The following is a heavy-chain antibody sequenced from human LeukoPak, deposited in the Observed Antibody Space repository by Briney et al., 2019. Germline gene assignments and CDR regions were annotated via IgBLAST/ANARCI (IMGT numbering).Heavy chain of an antibody. J-gene: IGHJ4*02. CDR1: GYTFTGYY. V-gene: IGHV1-2*02. CDR2: INPNSGCT. Sequence: GSSVKVSCKASGYTFTGYYMHWVRQAPGQGIDWMGWINPNSGCTNHAQKFQGRVTMTRDTSISTAYMELSRLRSDDTAVYYCARVDCSGCSCYPRDYGGRGTLVTVSS. CDR3: ARVDCSGCSCYPRDY. D-gene: IGHD2-15*01.